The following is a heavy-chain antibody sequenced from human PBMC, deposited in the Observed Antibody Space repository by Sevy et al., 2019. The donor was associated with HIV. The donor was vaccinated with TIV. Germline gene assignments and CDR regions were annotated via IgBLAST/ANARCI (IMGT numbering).Heavy chain of an antibody. Sequence: GGSLRLSCAASGFTFSSYAMSWVRQAPGKGLEWVSGMSGSGGSTYYADSVKGRFTISRDNAKNSLYLQMNSLRAEDTAVYYCAREGDSWLPFDYWGQGTLVTVSS. CDR2: MSGSGGST. V-gene: IGHV3-23*01. J-gene: IGHJ4*02. CDR1: GFTFSSYA. D-gene: IGHD6-13*01. CDR3: AREGDSWLPFDY.